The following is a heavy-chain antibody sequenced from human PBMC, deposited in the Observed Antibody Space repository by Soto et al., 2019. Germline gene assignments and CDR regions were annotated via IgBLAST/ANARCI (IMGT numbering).Heavy chain of an antibody. Sequence: PGGSLRLSCSASGFTFSSYAMHWVRQAPGKGLEYVSAISSNGGSTYYADSVKGRFTISRDNSKNTLYLQMSSLRAEDTAVYYCVKQNGPLHSSGYALPNHYYYYGMDVWGQGTTVTVSS. J-gene: IGHJ6*02. CDR1: GFTFSSYA. D-gene: IGHD5-12*01. CDR3: VKQNGPLHSSGYALPNHYYYYGMDV. V-gene: IGHV3-64D*08. CDR2: ISSNGGST.